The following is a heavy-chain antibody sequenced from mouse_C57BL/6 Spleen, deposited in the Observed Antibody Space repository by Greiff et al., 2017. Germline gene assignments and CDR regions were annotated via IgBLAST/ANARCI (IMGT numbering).Heavy chain of an antibody. V-gene: IGHV1-4*01. Sequence: VQGVESGAELARPGASVKMSCKASGYTFTSYTMHWVKQRPGQGLEWIGPINPGSGYTKYNQKFKDKATLTADKSSSKAYLQLSSLTSEDSAVYYCARSFYYDYDGAMDYWGQGTSVTVSS. CDR1: GYTFTSYT. D-gene: IGHD2-4*01. J-gene: IGHJ4*01. CDR2: INPGSGYT. CDR3: ARSFYYDYDGAMDY.